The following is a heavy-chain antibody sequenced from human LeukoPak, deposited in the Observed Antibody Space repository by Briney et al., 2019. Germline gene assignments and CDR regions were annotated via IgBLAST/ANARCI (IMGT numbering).Heavy chain of an antibody. J-gene: IGHJ4*02. CDR2: MNPNSGNT. Sequence: ASVKVSCKASGYTLTSYDINWVRQATGQGLEWVGWMNPNSGNTGYAKKFQGRATITSSTSISPAYMELSSLRSENTAVYYRARGHSEHKENDYWGQGTLVTVSS. V-gene: IGHV1-8*03. CDR1: GYTLTSYD. CDR3: ARGHSEHKENDY. D-gene: IGHD1-14*01.